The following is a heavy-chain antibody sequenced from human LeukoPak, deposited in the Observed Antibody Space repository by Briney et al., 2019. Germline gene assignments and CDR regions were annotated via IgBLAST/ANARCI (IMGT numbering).Heavy chain of an antibody. CDR2: ISGSGGST. J-gene: IGHJ3*02. Sequence: GALRLSCAASGFTFSSYAMSWVRQAPGKGLGWVSAISGSGGSTYYADSVKGRFTISRDNSKNTLYLQMNSLRAEDTAVYYCAKDTVGGLSVEAFDIWGQGTMVTVSS. CDR1: GFTFSSYA. D-gene: IGHD3-16*02. CDR3: AKDTVGGLSVEAFDI. V-gene: IGHV3-23*01.